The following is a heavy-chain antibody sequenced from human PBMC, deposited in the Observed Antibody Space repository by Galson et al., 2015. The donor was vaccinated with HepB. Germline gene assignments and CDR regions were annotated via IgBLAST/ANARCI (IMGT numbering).Heavy chain of an antibody. CDR2: ISPFNA. J-gene: IGHJ4*02. CDR3: AGDRHCSSGRCYVSEIDY. D-gene: IGHD2-2*01. Sequence: SVKVSCKAFGYTFTDYGISWVRQAPGQGLEWMGWISPFNANYAQKIQGRVTMTTDTSTSTAYMELRFLTSDDTAVYYCAGDRHCSSGRCYVSEIDYWGQGTLVTVSP. CDR1: GYTFTDYG. V-gene: IGHV1-18*04.